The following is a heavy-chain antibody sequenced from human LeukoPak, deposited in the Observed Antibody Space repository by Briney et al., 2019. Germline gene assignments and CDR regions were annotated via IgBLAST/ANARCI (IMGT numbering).Heavy chain of an antibody. Sequence: GGSLRLSCAASDFTVSNMYMTWVRQAPGKGLEWVSLIYSDGRTDYADSVKGRYTISRDNSKNTVYLQMNSLRVEDTAVYYCAREFHCSGGSCYSAFDIWGQGTMVTVSS. D-gene: IGHD2-15*01. CDR1: DFTVSNMY. CDR2: IYSDGRT. V-gene: IGHV3-53*01. CDR3: AREFHCSGGSCYSAFDI. J-gene: IGHJ3*02.